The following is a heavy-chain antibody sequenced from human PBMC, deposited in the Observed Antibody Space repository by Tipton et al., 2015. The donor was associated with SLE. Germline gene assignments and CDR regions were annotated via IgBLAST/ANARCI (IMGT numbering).Heavy chain of an antibody. V-gene: IGHV4-59*12. CDR2: IYYSGSN. J-gene: IGHJ6*03. CDR1: GGSISSYY. CDR3: AREGVHFWSGSSYYYYYYMDV. Sequence: TLSLTCTVSGGSISSYYWSWIRQPPGKGLEWIGYIYYSGSNNYNPPLRSRVTISVDTSKNQLSLKLNPVTAADTAVYYCAREGVHFWSGSSYYYYYYMDVWGKGTTVTVSS. D-gene: IGHD3-3*02.